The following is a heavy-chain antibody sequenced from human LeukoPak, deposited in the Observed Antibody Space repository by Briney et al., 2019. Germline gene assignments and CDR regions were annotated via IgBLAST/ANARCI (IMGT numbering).Heavy chain of an antibody. J-gene: IGHJ4*02. CDR3: ASTPDIVLMVYAMNDY. CDR1: GFTFSSYS. D-gene: IGHD2-8*01. CDR2: ISSSSSYI. Sequence: GGSLRLSCAASGFTFSSYSMNWVRQAPGEGLEWVSSISSSSSYIYYADSVKGRFTISRDNAKNSLYLQMNSLRAEDTAVYYCASTPDIVLMVYAMNDYWGQGTLVTVSS. V-gene: IGHV3-21*01.